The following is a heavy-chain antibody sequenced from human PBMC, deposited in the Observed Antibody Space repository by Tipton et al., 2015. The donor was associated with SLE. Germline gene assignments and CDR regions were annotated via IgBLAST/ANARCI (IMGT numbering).Heavy chain of an antibody. CDR2: IYYSGGT. Sequence: TLSLTCTVSGGSISSSSYYWGWIRQPPGKGLEWIGSIYYSGGTYYNPSLKSRVTISVDTSKNQFSLKLSSVTAADTAVYYCASRDSSGWSHDAFDLWGQGTMVTVSS. CDR3: ASRDSSGWSHDAFDL. J-gene: IGHJ3*01. D-gene: IGHD6-19*01. CDR1: GGSISSSSYY. V-gene: IGHV4-39*07.